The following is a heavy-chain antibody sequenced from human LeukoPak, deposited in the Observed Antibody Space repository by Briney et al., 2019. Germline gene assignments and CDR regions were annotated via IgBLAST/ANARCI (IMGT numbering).Heavy chain of an antibody. CDR3: AKDFKVVVPAATVGGY. CDR1: GFTFSSYG. J-gene: IGHJ4*02. D-gene: IGHD2-2*01. Sequence: PGGSLGLSCAASGFTFSSYGMHWVRQAPGKGLEWVAFIRYDGSNKYYADSVKGRFTISRDNTKNTLYLQMNSLRAEDTAVYYCAKDFKVVVPAATVGGYWGQGTLVTVSS. CDR2: IRYDGSNK. V-gene: IGHV3-30*02.